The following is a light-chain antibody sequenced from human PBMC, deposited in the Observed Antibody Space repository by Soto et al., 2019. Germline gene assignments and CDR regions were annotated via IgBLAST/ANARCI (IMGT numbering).Light chain of an antibody. J-gene: IGKJ1*01. CDR3: QQSSNWPRT. Sequence: EIVMTQSPATLSVSPGERATLSCRASQSVSNNLVWYQQKPGQAPRLLISGASTRATGIPARFSGSGSETEFTLTISSLQSEDFALYYCQQSSNWPRTFGQGTKVEIK. V-gene: IGKV3-15*01. CDR2: GAS. CDR1: QSVSNN.